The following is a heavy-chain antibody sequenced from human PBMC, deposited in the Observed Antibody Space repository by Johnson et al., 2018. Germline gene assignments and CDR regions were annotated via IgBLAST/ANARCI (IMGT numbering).Heavy chain of an antibody. CDR2: VYTSGST. CDR3: ARGTLPGYSGGWYDY. D-gene: IGHD6-19*01. CDR1: GGSINSGRYY. V-gene: IGHV4-61*02. J-gene: IGHJ4*02. Sequence: QVQLQESGPGLVKPSQTLSLNCTVSGGSINSGRYYWTWIRQSAGKGLEWIGRVYTSGSTNYNPSLKSRVTTSVDMSNNQFSLGLSSVTAANTAIYYCARGTLPGYSGGWYDYWGQGTLVTVSS.